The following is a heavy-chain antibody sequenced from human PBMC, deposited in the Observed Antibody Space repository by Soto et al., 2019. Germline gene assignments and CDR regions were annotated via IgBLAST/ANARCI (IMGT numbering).Heavy chain of an antibody. V-gene: IGHV1-46*01. Sequence: ASVKVSCKASGYTFTSYYMHWVRQAPGQGLEWMGIINPSGGSTSYAQKFQGRVTMTRDTSTSTVYMELSSLRSEDTAVYYCARDTPQDAGNSPVGKPGDAFDIWGQGIMVTVSS. CDR3: ARDTPQDAGNSPVGKPGDAFDI. CDR1: GYTFTSYY. CDR2: INPSGGST. J-gene: IGHJ3*02. D-gene: IGHD6-13*01.